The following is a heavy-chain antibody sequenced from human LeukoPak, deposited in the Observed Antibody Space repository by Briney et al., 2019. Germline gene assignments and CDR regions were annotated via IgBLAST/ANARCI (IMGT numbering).Heavy chain of an antibody. J-gene: IGHJ4*02. CDR1: GFTLSNYG. Sequence: GSLRLSCAASGFTLSNYGMGWVRQAPGKGLEWTSTISGSGVSTYYAGSVKGRFTISRDNSKNTLYLQMNSLRAEDTAVYYCAKDPRKPDWNEIDYWGQGTLVTVSS. CDR3: AKDPRKPDWNEIDY. CDR2: ISGSGVST. V-gene: IGHV3-23*01. D-gene: IGHD1-1*01.